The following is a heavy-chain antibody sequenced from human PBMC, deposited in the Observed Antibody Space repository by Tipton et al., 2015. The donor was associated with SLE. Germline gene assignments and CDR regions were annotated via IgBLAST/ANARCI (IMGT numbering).Heavy chain of an antibody. D-gene: IGHD6-6*01. Sequence: TLSLTCAVYGGSFSGYYWSWIRQPPGKGLEWIGEINHSGSTNYNPSLKSRVTISVDTSKKQFSLRLNSVTAADTAVYYCARLVPSSSGSALDSWGQGTLVTVSS. CDR2: INHSGST. J-gene: IGHJ4*02. V-gene: IGHV4-34*01. CDR3: ARLVPSSSGSALDS. CDR1: GGSFSGYY.